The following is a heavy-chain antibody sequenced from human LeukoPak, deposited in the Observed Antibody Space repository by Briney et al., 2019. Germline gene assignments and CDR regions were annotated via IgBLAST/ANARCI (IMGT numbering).Heavy chain of an antibody. CDR3: AKDSAYSSGWYLDDY. J-gene: IGHJ4*02. Sequence: GGSLRLSCAASGFTFNSYAMHWVRQAPEKGLEWVSAIGAGGGPTYYADPVKGRFTISRDDSKNTVYLQMNSLRAEDTALYFCAKDSAYSSGWYLDDYWGQGTLVTVSS. CDR1: GFTFNSYA. V-gene: IGHV3-23*01. D-gene: IGHD6-19*01. CDR2: IGAGGGPT.